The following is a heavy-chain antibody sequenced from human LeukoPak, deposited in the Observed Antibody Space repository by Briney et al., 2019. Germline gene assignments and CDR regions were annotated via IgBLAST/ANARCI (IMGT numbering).Heavy chain of an antibody. CDR1: GFTFSSYE. CDR3: AKEKISIAAAGTSYYYYYYMDV. J-gene: IGHJ6*03. V-gene: IGHV3-48*03. D-gene: IGHD6-13*01. Sequence: GGSLRLSCAASGFTFSSYEMNWVRQAPGKGLEWVSSISSGAATIYYADSVKGRFTTSRDNAKNSLYLQMSSLRAEDTAVYYCAKEKISIAAAGTSYYYYYYMDVWGKGTTVTVSS. CDR2: ISSGAATI.